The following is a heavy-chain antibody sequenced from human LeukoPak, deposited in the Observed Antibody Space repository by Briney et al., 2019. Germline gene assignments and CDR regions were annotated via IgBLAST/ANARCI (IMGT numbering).Heavy chain of an antibody. D-gene: IGHD2-2*01. CDR1: GGSISSYY. CDR3: ASSSTSRYYYYGMDV. V-gene: IGHV4-4*07. J-gene: IGHJ6*02. CDR2: IYTSGST. Sequence: LETLSLTCTVSGGSISSYYWSWIRQPVGKGLEWIGRIYTSGSTNYNPSLKSRATMSVDTSKNQFSLKLSSVTAADTAVYYCASSSTSRYYYYGMDVWGQGTTVTVSS.